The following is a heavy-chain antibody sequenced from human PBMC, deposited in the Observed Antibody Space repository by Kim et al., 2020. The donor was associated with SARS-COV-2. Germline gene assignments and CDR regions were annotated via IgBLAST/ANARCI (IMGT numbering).Heavy chain of an antibody. CDR1: GFTFSGSA. CDR3: SYNWNPMP. CDR2: IRSKANSYAT. Sequence: GGSLRLSCAATGFTFSGSAMHWVRQASGKGLEWVGRIRSKANSYATAYAASVKGRFTISRDDSKNTAYLQMNSLKTEDTAVYYCSYNWNPMPWGQGTLVTVSS. J-gene: IGHJ4*02. V-gene: IGHV3-73*01. D-gene: IGHD1-20*01.